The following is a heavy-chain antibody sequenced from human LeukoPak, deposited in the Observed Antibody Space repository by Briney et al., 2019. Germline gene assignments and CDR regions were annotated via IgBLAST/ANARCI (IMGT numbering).Heavy chain of an antibody. Sequence: GGSLRLSCAASGFTFSTYTMAWVRQAPGGGLGWVSGISDNGGRTYYADSVKGRFTISRDNSKNTLYLQMNSLRAEDTAVYYCARGGSGWKYFDYWGQGTLVTVSS. CDR3: ARGGSGWKYFDY. D-gene: IGHD6-19*01. J-gene: IGHJ4*02. CDR2: ISDNGGRT. CDR1: GFTFSTYT. V-gene: IGHV3-23*01.